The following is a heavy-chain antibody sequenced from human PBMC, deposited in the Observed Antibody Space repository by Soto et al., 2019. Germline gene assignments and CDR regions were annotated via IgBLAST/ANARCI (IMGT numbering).Heavy chain of an antibody. CDR3: ARGGRASGYDFYYYGMDV. J-gene: IGHJ6*02. D-gene: IGHD5-12*01. CDR2: ISSSGTYT. CDR1: GFTFNTYS. Sequence: GGSLRLSCAASGFTFNTYSMNWVRQAPGKGLEWVSSISSSGTYTYYSDSLKGRITISRDNANNSLYLQMNSLTAEDTAIYFCARGGRASGYDFYYYGMDVWGQGTKVTVSS. V-gene: IGHV3-21*01.